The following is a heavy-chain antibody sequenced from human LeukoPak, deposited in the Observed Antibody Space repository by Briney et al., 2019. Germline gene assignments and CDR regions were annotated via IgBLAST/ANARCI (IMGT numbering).Heavy chain of an antibody. Sequence: PGGSLRLSCAASGFTFSRYWMHWVRQAPGKGLVWVSRINSDGSSTSYADSVKGRFTISRDNAKNTLYLQMNSLRAEDTAVYYCARDGGDGYNYGSDYWGQGTLVTVSS. V-gene: IGHV3-74*01. D-gene: IGHD5-24*01. CDR3: ARDGGDGYNYGSDY. CDR1: GFTFSRYW. CDR2: INSDGSST. J-gene: IGHJ4*02.